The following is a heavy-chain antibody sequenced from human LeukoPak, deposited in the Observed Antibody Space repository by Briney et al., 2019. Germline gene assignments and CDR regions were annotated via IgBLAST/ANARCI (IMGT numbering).Heavy chain of an antibody. D-gene: IGHD4-17*01. CDR3: AKDTDR. CDR1: GFTFSSYA. V-gene: IGHV3-23*01. Sequence: GGPLRLSCAASGFTFSSYAMSWVRQTPDKGLEWVSSVGGSGGNTYYADSVKGRFTIPRDNPKNTLYLQMSSLRAEDTAVYYCAKDTDRWGQGTLVTVSS. CDR2: VGGSGGNT. J-gene: IGHJ4*02.